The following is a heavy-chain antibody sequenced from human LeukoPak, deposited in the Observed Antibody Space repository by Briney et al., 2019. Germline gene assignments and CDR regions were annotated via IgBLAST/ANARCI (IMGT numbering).Heavy chain of an antibody. CDR1: GFSLSTSGVG. CDR2: IYWDDDK. V-gene: IGHV2-5*02. J-gene: IGHJ5*02. CDR3: AHRLSYYYDSSAYWAGSFDP. Sequence: SGPTLVNPTQTLTLTCTFSGFSLSTSGVGVGCIRQPPGKALEWLALIYWDDDKRYSPSLKSRLTITKDTSKNQVVLTMTNMDPVDTATDYCAHRLSYYYDSSAYWAGSFDPWGRGTLVTVSS. D-gene: IGHD3-22*01.